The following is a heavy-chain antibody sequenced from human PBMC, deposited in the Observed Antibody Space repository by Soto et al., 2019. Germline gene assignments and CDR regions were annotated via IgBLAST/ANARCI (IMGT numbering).Heavy chain of an antibody. CDR2: ISSNGGST. Sequence: EVQLVESGGGLVQPGGSLRLSYAASGFTFSSYAMHWVRQAPGKGLEYVSAISSNGGSTYYANSVKGRFTISRDNSKNTLYLQMGSLRAEDMAVYYCARPGTIFGVVIAYFDYWGQGTLVTVSS. CDR3: ARPGTIFGVVIAYFDY. V-gene: IGHV3-64*01. J-gene: IGHJ4*02. D-gene: IGHD3-3*01. CDR1: GFTFSSYA.